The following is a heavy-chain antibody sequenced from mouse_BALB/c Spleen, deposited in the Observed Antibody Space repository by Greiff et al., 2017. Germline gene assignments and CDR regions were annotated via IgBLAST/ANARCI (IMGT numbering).Heavy chain of an antibody. Sequence: QVQLQQPGAELVKPGASVKLSCTASGFTFTSYWMHWVKQRPGQGLEWIGEIDPSDSYTNYNQKFKGKATLTVDKSSSTAYMQLNSLTSEDSAVYNCARARLTGAIDYWGQGTTVTVSS. J-gene: IGHJ2*01. V-gene: IGHV1-69*02. D-gene: IGHD3-2*02. CDR1: GFTFTSYW. CDR3: ARARLTGAIDY. CDR2: IDPSDSYT.